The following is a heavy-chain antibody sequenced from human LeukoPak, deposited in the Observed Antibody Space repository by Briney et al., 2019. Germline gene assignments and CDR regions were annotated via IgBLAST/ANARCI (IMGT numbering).Heavy chain of an antibody. D-gene: IGHD6-19*01. CDR3: ARVGPDNSGSIDY. Sequence: PGGSLRLSCAASGFTFSSYWLSWVRQAPGKGLEWVANIKQEGSEKYYVDSVKGRFTISRDNAKNSLSLQMNSLRAEDTAMYYCARVGPDNSGSIDYWGQGTRVTVSS. CDR1: GFTFSSYW. V-gene: IGHV3-7*01. J-gene: IGHJ4*02. CDR2: IKQEGSEK.